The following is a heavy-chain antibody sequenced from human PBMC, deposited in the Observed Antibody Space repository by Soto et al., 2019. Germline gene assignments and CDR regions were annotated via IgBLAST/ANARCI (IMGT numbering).Heavy chain of an antibody. CDR2: ISPDNGDT. CDR1: GYAFIKYG. D-gene: IGHD2-2*01. J-gene: IGHJ6*02. Sequence: QVQLKQSGGEVKNSGASVKVSCQSAGYAFIKYGINWVRQAPGKGLEWLGWISPDNGDTNYAQSLQDRITMTRDTSTSIAYMELRNLRSNDTAVYYCARVGTSVVDPSAPNFYFYQGMDVCGQGTTVIVS. V-gene: IGHV1-18*01. CDR3: ARVGTSVVDPSAPNFYFYQGMDV.